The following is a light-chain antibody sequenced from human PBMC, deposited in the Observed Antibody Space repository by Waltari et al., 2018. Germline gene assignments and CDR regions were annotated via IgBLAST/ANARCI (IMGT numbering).Light chain of an antibody. J-gene: IGLJ3*02. CDR1: SGSVSSTSY. Sequence: QTVVTQEPSLSVSPGGTVTLTCALSSGSVSSTSYASWYQQTPGQAPLKLVYEKNHRPFWVPCPFSWSMLGNKAALTITGAQAEDESDYYCVLYMGSGIWVFGGGTKLTVL. CDR3: VLYMGSGIWV. V-gene: IGLV8-61*01. CDR2: EKN.